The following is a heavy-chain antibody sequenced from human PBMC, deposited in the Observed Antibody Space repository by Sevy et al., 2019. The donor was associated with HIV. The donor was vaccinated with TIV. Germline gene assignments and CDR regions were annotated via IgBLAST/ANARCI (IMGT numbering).Heavy chain of an antibody. V-gene: IGHV3-48*01. J-gene: IGHJ3*01. D-gene: IGHD3-16*01. CDR3: GGSTPPRGANDGWGSLSLDV. CDR1: GFTFSYYS. CDR2: ISSSTTTI. Sequence: GGSLRLSCAASGFTFSYYSMNWVRQAPGKGLEWVSYISSSTTTIYYADSVKGRFTISRDNAKNSLYLQMNSLRGEDTALYYCGGSTPPRGANDGWGSLSLDVWGQGTMVTVSS.